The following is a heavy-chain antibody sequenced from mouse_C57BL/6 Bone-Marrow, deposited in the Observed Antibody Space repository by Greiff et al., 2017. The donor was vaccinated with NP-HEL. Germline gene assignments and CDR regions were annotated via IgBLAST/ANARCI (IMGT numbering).Heavy chain of an antibody. CDR2: IDPETGGT. D-gene: IGHD2-3*01. Sequence: QVQLQQSGAELVRPGASVTLSCKASGYTFTDYEMHWVKQTPVHGLEWIGAIDPETGGTAYNQKFKGKAILTADKSSSTAYMEFRSLTSEDSAVYYCTRSHYDGDYYAMDYWGQGTSVTVSS. J-gene: IGHJ4*01. V-gene: IGHV1-15*01. CDR1: GYTFTDYE. CDR3: TRSHYDGDYYAMDY.